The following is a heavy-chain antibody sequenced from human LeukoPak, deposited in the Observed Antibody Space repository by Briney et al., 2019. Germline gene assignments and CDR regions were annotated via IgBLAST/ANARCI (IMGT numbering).Heavy chain of an antibody. Sequence: ASVKVSCKASVYTFTGYYMHWVRQAPGQGLEWMGWINPNSGGTNYAQKFQVRVTMTSDTSISTAYLELSRLRPDDTAVYYCAREAMVVATTIPYYYYYM. D-gene: IGHD2-15*01. V-gene: IGHV1-2*02. J-gene: IGHJ6*03. CDR2: INPNSGGT. CDR3: AREAMVVATTIPYYYYYM. CDR1: VYTFTGYY.